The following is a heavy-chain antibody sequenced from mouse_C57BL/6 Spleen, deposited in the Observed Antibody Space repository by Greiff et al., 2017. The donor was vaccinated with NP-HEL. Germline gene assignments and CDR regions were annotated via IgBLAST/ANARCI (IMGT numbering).Heavy chain of an antibody. CDR3: TRSLGRGWFAY. J-gene: IGHJ3*01. V-gene: IGHV1-15*01. Sequence: QVQLKQSGAELVRPGASVTLSCKASGYTFTDYEMHWVKQTPVHGLEWIGAIDPETGGTAYNQKFKGKAILTADKSSSTAYMELRSLTSEDSAVYYCTRSLGRGWFAYWGQGTLVTVSA. D-gene: IGHD4-1*01. CDR1: GYTFTDYE. CDR2: IDPETGGT.